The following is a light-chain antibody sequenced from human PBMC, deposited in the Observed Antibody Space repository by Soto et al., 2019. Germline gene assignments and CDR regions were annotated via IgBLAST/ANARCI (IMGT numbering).Light chain of an antibody. J-gene: IGKJ1*01. Sequence: DIQMTQSPSTLFASVGDRFTIACRASQNISPWLSWYQQKPGKAPKLLIYKASTLKSGVPSRFSGSGSGTEFTLTISSLQPDDFATYYCQHYNSYSEAFGQGTKGDIK. V-gene: IGKV1-5*03. CDR1: QNISPW. CDR3: QHYNSYSEA. CDR2: KAS.